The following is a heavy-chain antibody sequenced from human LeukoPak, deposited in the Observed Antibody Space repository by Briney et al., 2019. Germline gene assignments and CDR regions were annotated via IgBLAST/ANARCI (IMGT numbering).Heavy chain of an antibody. Sequence: ASVKVSCKASGYTFTSYYMHWVRQAPGQGLEWMGGIIPIFGTANYAQKFQGRVTMTRNTSISTAYMELSSLRSEDTAVYYCAREEYYYDSSGYCPWGQGTLVTVSS. V-gene: IGHV1-46*01. CDR1: GYTFTSYY. CDR2: IIPIFGTA. J-gene: IGHJ5*02. D-gene: IGHD3-22*01. CDR3: AREEYYYDSSGYCP.